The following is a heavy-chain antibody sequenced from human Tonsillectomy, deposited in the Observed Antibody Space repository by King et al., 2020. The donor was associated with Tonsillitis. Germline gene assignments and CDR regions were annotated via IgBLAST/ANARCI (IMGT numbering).Heavy chain of an antibody. V-gene: IGHV4-59*02. CDR2: LHYTWSS. Sequence: PLQESGPGLVRPSETPSLTCTVSGGSVSNHYWSWIRQPPGKGLEWIGYLHYTWSSYYNPSLQHRGTRSVDTSKHQFSLKLSSVTAADTAVFYCARDHGYCSGGSCFSAPWFDPWGQGTLVTVSS. CDR3: ARDHGYCSGGSCFSAPWFDP. J-gene: IGHJ5*02. D-gene: IGHD2-15*01. CDR1: GGSVSNHY.